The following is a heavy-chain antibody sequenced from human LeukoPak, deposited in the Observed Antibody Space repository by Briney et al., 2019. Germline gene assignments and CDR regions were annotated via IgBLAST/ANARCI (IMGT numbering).Heavy chain of an antibody. V-gene: IGHV3-21*01. CDR1: GFTFSSYS. J-gene: IGHJ3*02. D-gene: IGHD3-22*01. CDR2: ISSSSSYI. CDR3: ARSREIYDSSGYLIDVGALDI. Sequence: GGSLRLSCAASGFTFSSYSMNWVRQAPGKGLEWVSSISSSSSYIYYADSVKGRFTISRDNAKNSLYLQMNSLRAEDTAVYYCARSREIYDSSGYLIDVGALDIWGQGTMVTVSS.